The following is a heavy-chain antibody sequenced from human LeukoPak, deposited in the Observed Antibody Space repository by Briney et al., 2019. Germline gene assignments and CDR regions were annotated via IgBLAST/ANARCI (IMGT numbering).Heavy chain of an antibody. V-gene: IGHV3-23*01. J-gene: IGHJ4*02. D-gene: IGHD2-15*01. Sequence: GGSLRLSCAASGFTFSSYAMSWVRQAPGKGLEWVSAISGSGSSTYYADSVKGRFTISRDNSKNTLYLQMNSLRAEDTAVYYCAKDRYCSGGSCYSGFDHWGQGTLVTVSS. CDR2: ISGSGSST. CDR3: AKDRYCSGGSCYSGFDH. CDR1: GFTFSSYA.